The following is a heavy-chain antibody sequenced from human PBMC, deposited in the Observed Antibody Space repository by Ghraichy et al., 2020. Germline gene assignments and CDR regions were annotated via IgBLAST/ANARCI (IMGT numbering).Heavy chain of an antibody. CDR3: AKDRGPSSGYYFDY. D-gene: IGHD3-22*01. Sequence: GESLNISCAASGFTFSSYAMSWVRQAPGKGLEWVSAISGSGGSTYYADSVKGRFTISRDNSKNTLYLQMNSLRAEDTAVYYCAKDRGPSSGYYFDYWGQGTLVTVSS. CDR2: ISGSGGST. CDR1: GFTFSSYA. J-gene: IGHJ4*02. V-gene: IGHV3-23*01.